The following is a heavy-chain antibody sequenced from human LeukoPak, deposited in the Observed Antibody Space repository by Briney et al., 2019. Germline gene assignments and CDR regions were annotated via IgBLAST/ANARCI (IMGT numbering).Heavy chain of an antibody. V-gene: IGHV4-39*01. Sequence: KPSETLSLTCTVPGGSISSSSYYWGWIRQPPGKGLEWIGSIYYSGSTYYNPSLKSRVTISVDTSKNQFSLKLSSVTAADTAVYYCASYPYYYGSGRENFDYWGQGTLVTVSS. CDR3: ASYPYYYGSGRENFDY. J-gene: IGHJ4*02. CDR1: GGSISSSSYY. CDR2: IYYSGST. D-gene: IGHD3-10*01.